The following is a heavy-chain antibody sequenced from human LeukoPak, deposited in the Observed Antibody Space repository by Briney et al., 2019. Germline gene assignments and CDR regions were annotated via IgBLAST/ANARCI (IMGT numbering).Heavy chain of an antibody. J-gene: IGHJ4*02. D-gene: IGHD6-6*01. CDR3: ARVISMYSSFSEDY. CDR1: GGTFSSYA. CDR2: IIPIFGTA. V-gene: IGHV1-69*05. Sequence: SVKVSCKASGGTFSSYAISWVRQAPGQGLEWMGGIIPIFGTANYAQKFQGRVTITTDESTSTAYMELSSLRSEDTAVYYCARVISMYSSFSEDYWGQGTLVTVS.